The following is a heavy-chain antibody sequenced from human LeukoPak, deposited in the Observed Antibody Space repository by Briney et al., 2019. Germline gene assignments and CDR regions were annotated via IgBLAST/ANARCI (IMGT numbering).Heavy chain of an antibody. CDR3: STCLSRVGTRYFGMDV. J-gene: IGHJ6*02. CDR2: IKTKTDAGTT. V-gene: IGHV3-15*01. CDR1: GFTFSNAW. D-gene: IGHD3-10*01. Sequence: SGGSLRLSCAVSGFTFSNAWMIWVRQAPGKGLEWIGRIKTKTDAGTTDYAASVKGRFTISRDDSKNTVYLQINSLKTEDTAVYYCSTCLSRVGTRYFGMDVWGQGTTVTVSS.